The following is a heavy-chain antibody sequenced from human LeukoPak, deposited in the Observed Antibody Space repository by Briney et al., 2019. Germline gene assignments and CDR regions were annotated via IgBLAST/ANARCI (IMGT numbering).Heavy chain of an antibody. CDR1: GFTFSSYG. Sequence: PGRSLRLSCAASGFTFSSYGMHWVRQAPGKGLEWVAVIWYDGSNKYYADSVKGRFTISRDNSKNTLYLQMNSLRAEDTAVYYCARVENYDFWSGYNYGMDVWGQGTTVTVSS. J-gene: IGHJ6*02. CDR2: IWYDGSNK. D-gene: IGHD3-3*01. CDR3: ARVENYDFWSGYNYGMDV. V-gene: IGHV3-33*01.